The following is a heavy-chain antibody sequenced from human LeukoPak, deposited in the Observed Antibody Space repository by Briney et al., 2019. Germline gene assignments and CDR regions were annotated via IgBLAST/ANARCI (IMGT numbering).Heavy chain of an antibody. CDR1: GFTFSSYD. D-gene: IGHD3-10*01. CDR2: IGPTGDT. CDR3: VRGSGSYYDFDY. J-gene: IGHJ4*02. Sequence: PGGSLRLSCAASGFTFSSYDMHWVRQTTGKGLEWVSAIGPTGDTYYPGSVKGRFTISRENAKNSLYPQMNSLRAGDTAVYYCVRGSGSYYDFDYWGQGTLATVSS. V-gene: IGHV3-13*04.